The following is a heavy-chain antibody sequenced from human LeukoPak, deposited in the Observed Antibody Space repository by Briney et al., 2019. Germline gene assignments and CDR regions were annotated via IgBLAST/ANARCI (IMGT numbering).Heavy chain of an antibody. CDR3: AKDRGENWFDP. CDR2: ISGSGGST. CDR1: GFTFSSYA. D-gene: IGHD3-10*01. Sequence: GGSLRLSCAASGFTFSSYAMSWVRQAPGKGLEWVSVISGSGGSTYYADSVKGRFTISRDNSKNTLYLQMNSLRAEDSAVYYCAKDRGENWFDPWGQGTLVTVSS. J-gene: IGHJ5*02. V-gene: IGHV3-23*01.